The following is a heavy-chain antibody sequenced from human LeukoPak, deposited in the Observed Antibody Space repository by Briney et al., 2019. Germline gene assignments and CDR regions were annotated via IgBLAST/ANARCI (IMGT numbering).Heavy chain of an antibody. CDR1: GFSLSSSAVG. CDR3: AHRRVGCSGNSRCNTFDY. V-gene: IGHV2-5*01. CDR2: LYWNDDK. D-gene: IGHD2-15*01. J-gene: IGHJ4*02. Sequence: EAGPTLVKPTQTLTLTCTFSGFSLSSSAVGVGWIRQPPGKALEWLALLYWNDDKRYSPSLKSRLTITKDTSKNQVVLTMTNMDPVDTATYYCAHRRVGCSGNSRCNTFDYWGQGTLVTVSS.